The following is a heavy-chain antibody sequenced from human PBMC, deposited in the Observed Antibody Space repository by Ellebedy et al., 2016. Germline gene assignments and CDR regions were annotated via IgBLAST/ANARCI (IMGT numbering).Heavy chain of an antibody. CDR3: ATLTIPGGSDS. CDR2: IYTSGNT. D-gene: IGHD3-3*01. CDR1: GDSFNSGAYY. J-gene: IGHJ4*02. V-gene: IGHV4-61*02. Sequence: SETLSLXXIVSGDSFNSGAYYWSWIRQPAGKGLEWIGRIYTSGNTIYNPSLKSRVTMSVDTSKNHFSLELSSVTAADTAVYYCATLTIPGGSDSWGQGTLVTVSS.